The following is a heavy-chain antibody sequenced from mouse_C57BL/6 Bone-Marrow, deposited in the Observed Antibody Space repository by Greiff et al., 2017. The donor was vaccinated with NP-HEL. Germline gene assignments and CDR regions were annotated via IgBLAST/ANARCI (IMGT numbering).Heavy chain of an antibody. D-gene: IGHD1-1*01. J-gene: IGHJ4*01. CDR3: ARRTIFDYYGSSNYAMDY. CDR1: GFSLSTSGMG. CDR2: IYWDDDK. V-gene: IGHV8-12*01. Sequence: QVTLKESGPGILQSSQTLSLTCSFSGFSLSTSGMGVSWIRQPSGKGLEWLAHIYWDDDKRYNPSLKSRLTISKDTSRNQVFLKITSVDTADTATYYCARRTIFDYYGSSNYAMDYWGQGTSVTVSS.